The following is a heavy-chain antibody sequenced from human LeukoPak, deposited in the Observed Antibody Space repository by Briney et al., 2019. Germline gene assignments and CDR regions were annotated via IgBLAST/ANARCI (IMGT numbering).Heavy chain of an antibody. Sequence: SETLSLTCTVSGGSISSSSYYWGWIRQPPGKGLEWIGYIYYSGSTNYNPSLKSRVTISVDTSKNQFSLKLSSVTAADTAVYYCARGEADYCSGGSCHTDWFDPWGQGTLVTVSS. CDR2: IYYSGST. J-gene: IGHJ5*02. CDR1: GGSISSSSYY. V-gene: IGHV4-61*05. D-gene: IGHD2-15*01. CDR3: ARGEADYCSGGSCHTDWFDP.